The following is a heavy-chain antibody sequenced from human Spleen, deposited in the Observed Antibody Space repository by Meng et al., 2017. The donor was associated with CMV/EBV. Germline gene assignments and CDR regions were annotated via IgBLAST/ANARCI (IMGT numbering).Heavy chain of an antibody. CDR3: ARDLTGTTGGDFDY. Sequence: ASVKVSCKASGYTFTSYDIIWVRQATGQGLEWMGWMNANSGNTGYAQKFQGRVTITRNTSISTAYMELSSLRSEDTAVYYCARDLTGTTGGDFDYWGQGTLVTVFS. J-gene: IGHJ4*02. CDR1: GYTFTSYD. CDR2: MNANSGNT. D-gene: IGHD1-14*01. V-gene: IGHV1-8*03.